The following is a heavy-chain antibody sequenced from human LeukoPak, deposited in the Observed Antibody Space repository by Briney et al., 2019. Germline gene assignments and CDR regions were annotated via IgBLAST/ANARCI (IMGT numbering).Heavy chain of an antibody. CDR3: ARESRDTAMATDY. CDR1: KCTFSSYT. J-gene: IGHJ4*02. CDR2: ISYDGRNK. Sequence: GRSLRLSCADSKCTFSSYTMHWVRQAPGKGLDWVAVISYDGRNKYYGDSVKGRFTISRDNSKNTLYLQMNSLRPEDTAIYYCARESRDTAMATDYWGQGTLVTVSS. D-gene: IGHD5-18*01. V-gene: IGHV3-30*04.